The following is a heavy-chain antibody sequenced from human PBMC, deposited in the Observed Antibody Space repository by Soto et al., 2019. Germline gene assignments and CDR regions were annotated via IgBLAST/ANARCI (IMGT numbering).Heavy chain of an antibody. Sequence: PSETLSLTCTVSGGSISGGYYWNWIRQAPGKGLEWIGYVYHTGSTYHNPSLKSRGSISVATSNNQFSLKLSSVTAADTAVYFCGRGPYEITGNGIDSCGQGIPVTVSS. CDR2: VYHTGST. CDR1: GGSISGGYY. D-gene: IGHD2-8*02. J-gene: IGHJ5*01. CDR3: GRGPYEITGNGIDS. V-gene: IGHV4-30-4*01.